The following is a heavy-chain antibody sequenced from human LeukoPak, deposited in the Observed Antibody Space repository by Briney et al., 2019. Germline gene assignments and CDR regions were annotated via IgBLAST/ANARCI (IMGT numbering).Heavy chain of an antibody. CDR1: GGSISSSSYY. D-gene: IGHD6-13*01. CDR2: IYYSGST. Sequence: SETLSLTCTVSGGSISSSSYYWGWIRQPPGKGLEWIGSIYYSGSTYYNPSLKSRVTISVDTSKNQFSLKLSSVTAADTAVYYCARGYWSEYSSSWWFDPWGQGTLVTVSS. J-gene: IGHJ5*02. CDR3: ARGYWSEYSSSWWFDP. V-gene: IGHV4-39*07.